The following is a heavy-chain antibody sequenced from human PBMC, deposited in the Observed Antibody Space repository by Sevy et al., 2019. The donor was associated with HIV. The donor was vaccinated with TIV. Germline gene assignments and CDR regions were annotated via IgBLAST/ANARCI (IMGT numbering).Heavy chain of an antibody. CDR2: IIPRFGTA. CDR3: ARCAGRYCSGGSSCFDP. D-gene: IGHD2-15*01. CDR1: GGTFSSYA. J-gene: IGHJ5*02. V-gene: IGHV1-69*06. Sequence: ASVKVSCKASGGTFSSYAISWVRQARGQGLEWMGGIIPRFGTANYAQKFQGRVTITADKSTRTPYMELSSLRSEDTAVYYCARCAGRYCSGGSSCFDPWGQGTLVTVSS.